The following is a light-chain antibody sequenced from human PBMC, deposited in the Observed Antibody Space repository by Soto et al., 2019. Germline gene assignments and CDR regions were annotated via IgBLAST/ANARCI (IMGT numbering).Light chain of an antibody. Sequence: IVMTQSPATLSVSPGERATLSCRASQSLSSDLAWYQQKPGQAPRLLIYGASNRATGIPARFSGSGSGTEFTLTITSLQSEDFAVYYCQQYNDWPLFGPGTKVDI. CDR1: QSLSSD. CDR3: QQYNDWPL. V-gene: IGKV3-15*01. J-gene: IGKJ3*01. CDR2: GAS.